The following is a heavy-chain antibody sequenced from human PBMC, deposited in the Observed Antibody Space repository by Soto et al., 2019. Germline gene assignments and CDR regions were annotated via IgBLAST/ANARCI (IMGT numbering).Heavy chain of an antibody. D-gene: IGHD2-8*01. J-gene: IGHJ6*02. V-gene: IGHV3-33*06. CDR3: AKGSVLRVVEAPLAILGGVGV. CDR2: MSYDGSHE. Sequence: GGSLRLSCVASGFTFSSYGMHWVRQAPGKGLEWVAVMSYDGSHEYYADSVKGRFTISRDNSKTILYLQMNSVRLEDTAVYYCAKGSVLRVVEAPLAILGGVGVWGQGAMVTVSS. CDR1: GFTFSSYG.